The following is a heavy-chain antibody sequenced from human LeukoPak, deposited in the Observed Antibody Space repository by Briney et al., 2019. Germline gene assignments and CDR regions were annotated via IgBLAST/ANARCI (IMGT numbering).Heavy chain of an antibody. V-gene: IGHV1-2*02. Sequence: GASVKVSCKASGYTFTGYYMHWVRQAPGQGLEWMGWINPNSGGTNYAQKFQGRVTMTRDTSISTAYMELSRLRSDDTAVYYCARAAFGVVVPAAIGWFDPWGQGTLVTVSS. D-gene: IGHD2-2*01. CDR3: ARAAFGVVVPAAIGWFDP. CDR2: INPNSGGT. CDR1: GYTFTGYY. J-gene: IGHJ5*02.